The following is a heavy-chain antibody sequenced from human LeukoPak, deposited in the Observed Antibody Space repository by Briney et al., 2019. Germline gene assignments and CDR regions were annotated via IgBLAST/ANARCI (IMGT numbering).Heavy chain of an antibody. CDR2: IYPGDSDT. Sequence: GESLKISCKGSGYSFTSYWIDWVRQMPGKGLEWMGIIYPGDSDTRYSPSFQGQVTISADKSISTAYLQWSSLKASDTAMYYCARQNGFLEWLFPFDPWGQGTLVTVSS. D-gene: IGHD3-3*01. CDR3: ARQNGFLEWLFPFDP. V-gene: IGHV5-51*01. J-gene: IGHJ5*02. CDR1: GYSFTSYW.